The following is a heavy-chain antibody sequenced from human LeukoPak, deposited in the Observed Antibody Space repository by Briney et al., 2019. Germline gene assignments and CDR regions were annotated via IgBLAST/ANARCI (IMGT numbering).Heavy chain of an antibody. D-gene: IGHD3-3*01. CDR1: GFTFSSYA. CDR2: ISGSGGST. Sequence: GGSLRLSCAASGFTFSSYAMTWVRQAPGKGLEWVSGISGSGGSTYYADSVKGRFTISRDNSKNTLYLQMNSLRAEDAAVYYCAKGGLRFLEWFSTSPTSDAFDIWGQGTMVTVSS. CDR3: AKGGLRFLEWFSTSPTSDAFDI. J-gene: IGHJ3*02. V-gene: IGHV3-23*01.